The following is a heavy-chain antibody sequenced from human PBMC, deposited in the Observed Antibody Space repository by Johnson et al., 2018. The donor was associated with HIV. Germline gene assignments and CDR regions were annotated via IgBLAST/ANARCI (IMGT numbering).Heavy chain of an antibody. CDR3: AKGGYSYGNAFDI. CDR2: IYSGGST. J-gene: IGHJ3*02. CDR1: Y. V-gene: IGHV3-53*01. Sequence: YMIWVRQAPGKGLEWVSVIYSGGSTYQADSVKGRFTISRDNSKNTLYLQMNSLRAEDTAVYYCAKGGYSYGNAFDIWGQGTMVTVSS. D-gene: IGHD5-18*01.